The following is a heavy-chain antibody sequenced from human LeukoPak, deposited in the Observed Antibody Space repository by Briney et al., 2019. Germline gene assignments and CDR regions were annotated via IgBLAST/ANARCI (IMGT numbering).Heavy chain of an antibody. CDR3: ARTYYYDSSGFRLDY. Sequence: GASVKVSCKASGYTFTGYYMHWVRQAPGQGLEWMGWINPNSGGTNYAQKFQGRVTMTRDTSISTAYMELSSLKASDTAMYYCARTYYYDSSGFRLDYWGQGTLVTVSS. CDR2: INPNSGGT. CDR1: GYTFTGYY. J-gene: IGHJ4*02. V-gene: IGHV1-2*02. D-gene: IGHD3-22*01.